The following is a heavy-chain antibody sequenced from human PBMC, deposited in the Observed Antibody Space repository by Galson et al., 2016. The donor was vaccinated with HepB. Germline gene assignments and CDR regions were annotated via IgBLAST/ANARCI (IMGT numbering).Heavy chain of an antibody. CDR3: ARGTGMDG. J-gene: IGHJ6*02. V-gene: IGHV3-7*01. CDR1: GFTFTSNW. CDR2: INRDGDEK. Sequence: SCAASGFTFTSNWMNWVRQAPGKGLEWVASINRDGDEKYYVDFVKGRFTISRDNAKNSLYLQMNSLRVEDTAVYYCARGTGMDGWGQGTTVTVSS.